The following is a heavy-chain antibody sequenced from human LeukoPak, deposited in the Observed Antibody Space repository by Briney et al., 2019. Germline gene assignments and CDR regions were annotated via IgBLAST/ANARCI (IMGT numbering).Heavy chain of an antibody. Sequence: QPGGSLRLSCAASGFTFTTYSMSWVRQPPGKGLEWVSAVSGSGDDTFYADSVKGRFTITRDNRKNTVSLQMNSLRAEDTAVYYCARAAYSSGWQQGPMGYWGQGTLVTVSS. V-gene: IGHV3-23*01. CDR3: ARAAYSSGWQQGPMGY. J-gene: IGHJ4*02. CDR1: GFTFTTYS. D-gene: IGHD6-19*01. CDR2: VSGSGDDT.